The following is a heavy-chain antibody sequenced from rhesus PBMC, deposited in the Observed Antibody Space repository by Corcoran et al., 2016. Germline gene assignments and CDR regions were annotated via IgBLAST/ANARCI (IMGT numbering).Heavy chain of an antibody. CDR2: INPYNGNT. CDR1: GYTFTDYY. D-gene: IGHD6-25*01. Sequence: QVQLVQSGAEVKKPGSSVKVSCKASGYTFTDYYMHWVRQAPRQGLEWLGWINPYNGNTKYAQKGQGRVTMTRDTSTSTAYMELSSLRSEDTAVYYCAREGSGSWNPYFDYWGQGVLVTVSS. J-gene: IGHJ4*01. V-gene: IGHV1S2*01. CDR3: AREGSGSWNPYFDY.